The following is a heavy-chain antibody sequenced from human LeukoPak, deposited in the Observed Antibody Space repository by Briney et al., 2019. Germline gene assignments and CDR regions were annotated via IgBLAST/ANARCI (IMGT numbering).Heavy chain of an antibody. Sequence: GGSLRLSCAASGFTFSNYAMHWVRQAPGKGLEWVAVISYDGTNKYYTDSVKGRFTISRDNSKNTLYLQMNSLRAEDTAVYYCAASQTTGYGPLDFWGQGTLVTVSS. V-gene: IGHV3-30*04. CDR1: GFTFSNYA. D-gene: IGHD5-12*01. J-gene: IGHJ4*02. CDR2: ISYDGTNK. CDR3: AASQTTGYGPLDF.